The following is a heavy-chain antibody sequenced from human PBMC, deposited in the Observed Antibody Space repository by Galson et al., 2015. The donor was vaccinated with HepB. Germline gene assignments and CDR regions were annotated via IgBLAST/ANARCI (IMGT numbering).Heavy chain of an antibody. CDR1: GFTFSSYE. V-gene: IGHV3-48*03. D-gene: IGHD4-17*01. CDR2: ISSSGSTI. Sequence: SLRLSCAASGFTFSSYEMNWVRQAPGKGLEWVSYISSSGSTIYYADSVKGRFTISRDNAKNSLYLQMNSLRAEDTAVYYCARDLDGDYEGWFDPWGQGTLVTVSS. CDR3: ARDLDGDYEGWFDP. J-gene: IGHJ5*02.